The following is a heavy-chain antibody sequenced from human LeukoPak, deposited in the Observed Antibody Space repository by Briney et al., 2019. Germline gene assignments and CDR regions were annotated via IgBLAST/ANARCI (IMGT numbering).Heavy chain of an antibody. V-gene: IGHV4-4*07. J-gene: IGHJ4*02. D-gene: IGHD2-21*01. CDR2: VYSTGNA. CDR1: GGSISNYY. CDR3: ARDYSEDAYPYYFDY. Sequence: SETLSLTCTVSGGSISNYYWNWIRQPAGKGLEWIGRVYSTGNANYNPPLKSRVTLSVDTSKNQSSLNLNSVIAADTAVYYCARDYSEDAYPYYFDYWGQGALVTVSS.